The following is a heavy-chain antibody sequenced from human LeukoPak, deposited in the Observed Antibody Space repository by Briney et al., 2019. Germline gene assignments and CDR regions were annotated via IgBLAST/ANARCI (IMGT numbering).Heavy chain of an antibody. Sequence: GGSLRPSCAASGFTFSSYAMSWVRQAPGKGLEWVSAISGSGGSTYYADSVKGRFTISRDNSKNTLYLQMNSLRAEDTAVYYCAKGRNYYDSSGYYDYWGQGTLVTVSS. V-gene: IGHV3-23*01. CDR3: AKGRNYYDSSGYYDY. D-gene: IGHD3-22*01. J-gene: IGHJ4*02. CDR2: ISGSGGST. CDR1: GFTFSSYA.